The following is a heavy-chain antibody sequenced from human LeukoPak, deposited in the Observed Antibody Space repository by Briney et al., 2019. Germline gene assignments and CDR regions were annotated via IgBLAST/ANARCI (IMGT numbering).Heavy chain of an antibody. CDR2: IYHSGST. J-gene: IGHJ4*02. V-gene: IGHV4-38-2*02. CDR3: ARDYYDSSGYSDY. Sequence: PSETLSLICAVSGYSISSGYYWGWIRQPPGKGLEWIGSIYHSGSTYYNPSLKSRVTISVVTSKNQFSLKLSSVTAADTAVYYCARDYYDSSGYSDYSAQGTLVTVSS. CDR1: GYSISSGYY. D-gene: IGHD3-22*01.